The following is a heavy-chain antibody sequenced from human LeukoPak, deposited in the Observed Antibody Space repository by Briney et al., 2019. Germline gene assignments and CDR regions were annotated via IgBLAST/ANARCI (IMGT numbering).Heavy chain of an antibody. D-gene: IGHD4-11*01. CDR3: ARGATVSSYYYYYYMDV. J-gene: IGHJ6*03. V-gene: IGHV1-2*02. CDR2: INPNSGGT. Sequence: ASVKVSCKASGYTFTGYYMHWVRQPPAQGHEWMGWINPNSGGTNYAKKFQDRLTMTRETSIKTAYMELSSLRSADTAVHYCARGATVSSYYYYYYMDVWGKGTTVTVSS. CDR1: GYTFTGYY.